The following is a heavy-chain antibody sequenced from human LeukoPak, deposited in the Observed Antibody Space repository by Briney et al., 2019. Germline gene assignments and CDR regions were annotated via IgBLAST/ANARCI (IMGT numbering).Heavy chain of an antibody. D-gene: IGHD3-3*01. CDR2: IIPIFGTA. Sequence: SVKVSFKASGGTFSSYAISWVRQAPGQGLEWMGGIIPIFGTANYAQKFQGRVTITADESTSTAYMELSSLRSEDTAVYYCARDYDFWSGYYDDAFDIWGQGTMVTVSS. V-gene: IGHV1-69*13. CDR1: GGTFSSYA. J-gene: IGHJ3*02. CDR3: ARDYDFWSGYYDDAFDI.